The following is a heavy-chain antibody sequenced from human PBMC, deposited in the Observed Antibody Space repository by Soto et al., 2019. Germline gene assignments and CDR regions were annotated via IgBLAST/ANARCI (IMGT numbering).Heavy chain of an antibody. J-gene: IGHJ5*02. D-gene: IGHD6-13*01. Sequence: QSQTLSLTCAISGDSVSSNSAAWNWIRQSPSRGLEWLGRTYYRSKWYNDYAVSVKSRITINPDTSKNQFSLQLNSVTPEDTAVYYCAHGNNSSSWYGSWFDPWGQGTLVTVSS. CDR1: GDSVSSNSAA. CDR3: AHGNNSSSWYGSWFDP. V-gene: IGHV6-1*01. CDR2: TYYRSKWYN.